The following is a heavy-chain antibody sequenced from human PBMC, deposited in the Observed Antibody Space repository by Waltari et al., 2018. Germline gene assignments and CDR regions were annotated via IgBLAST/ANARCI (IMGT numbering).Heavy chain of an antibody. CDR2: ISSTGDTI. V-gene: IGHV3-48*03. Sequence: EVHLVESGGGLVQPGGSLRLSCAASGFTLRGYEMNWVRQAPGKGLEWISNISSTGDTIYYADSVKGRFTISRDNAKNTLYLQMKRLRADDTALYYCARGIAADGGGGYWGQGILVTVSS. J-gene: IGHJ4*02. D-gene: IGHD6-13*01. CDR1: GFTLRGYE. CDR3: ARGIAADGGGGY.